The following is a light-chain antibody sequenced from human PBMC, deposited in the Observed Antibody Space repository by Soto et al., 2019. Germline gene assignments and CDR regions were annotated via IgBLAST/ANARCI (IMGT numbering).Light chain of an antibody. CDR1: HSVGSNY. V-gene: IGKV3-20*01. J-gene: IGKJ1*01. Sequence: IQSPGTLSLSPGERATLSCRASHSVGSNYLAWYQQKPGQAPRLLIYDASSRATGVPDRFSGSGSGTDFTLTIRRLEPEDFAVYYCQQYGAPRAFGQGTKVDIK. CDR3: QQYGAPRA. CDR2: DAS.